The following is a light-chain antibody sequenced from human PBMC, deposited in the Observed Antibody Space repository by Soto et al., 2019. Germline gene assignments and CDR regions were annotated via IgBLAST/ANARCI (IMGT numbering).Light chain of an antibody. J-gene: IGKJ4*01. CDR3: QQRSNWPLT. CDR1: QSVSSH. CDR2: DAS. V-gene: IGKV3-11*01. Sequence: EIVFTQSPATLSLSPGERAALSCRASQSVSSHLAWYQQKPGQAPRLLIYDASNRATGIPARFSGSGSGTDFTLIISSLEPEDLAVYYCQQRSNWPLTFGGGTKVEI.